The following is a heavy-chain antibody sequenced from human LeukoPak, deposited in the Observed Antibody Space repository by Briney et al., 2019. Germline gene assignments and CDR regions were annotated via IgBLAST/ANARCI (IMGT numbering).Heavy chain of an antibody. CDR1: GFTFSSYA. J-gene: IGHJ4*02. Sequence: GGSLRLSCAASGFTFSSYAMHWVRQAPGKGLEYVSAISSNGGSTYYANSVKGRFTISRDNSKNTLYLQMGSLRAEDTAVYYCARVSFDYWGQGTLVTVSS. V-gene: IGHV3-64*01. CDR2: ISSNGGST. CDR3: ARVSFDY.